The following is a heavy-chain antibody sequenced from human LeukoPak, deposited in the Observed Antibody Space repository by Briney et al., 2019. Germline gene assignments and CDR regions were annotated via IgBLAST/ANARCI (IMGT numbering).Heavy chain of an antibody. CDR3: ARRGITYSSSFFAY. V-gene: IGHV4-39*01. J-gene: IGHJ4*02. CDR1: GGSIGGSNSH. CDR2: IFYSGST. Sequence: SETLSLTCTVSGGSIGGSNSHWGWIRQPPGKGLEWIGSIFYSGSTYYNPSLESRVTMSVDTSKNQFSLRVTSVTAADTATYYCARRGITYSSSFFAYWGQGTLVTVSS. D-gene: IGHD2-2*01.